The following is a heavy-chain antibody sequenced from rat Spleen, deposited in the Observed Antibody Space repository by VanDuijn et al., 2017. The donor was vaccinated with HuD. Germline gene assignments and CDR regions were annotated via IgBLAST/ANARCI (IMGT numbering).Heavy chain of an antibody. V-gene: IGHV5S10*01. J-gene: IGHJ2*01. CDR2: IIYDAGRT. Sequence: EVQLVESGGGLVQPGRSLKISCAASGFSFSDYNMAWVRQAPKKGLEWVATIIYDAGRTYYRDSVKGRFTISRDNAKNTHYLQMDSLRSEDTATYYCARHGYNSYFDYWGQGVMVTVSS. CDR3: ARHGYNSYFDY. D-gene: IGHD1-9*01. CDR1: GFSFSDYN.